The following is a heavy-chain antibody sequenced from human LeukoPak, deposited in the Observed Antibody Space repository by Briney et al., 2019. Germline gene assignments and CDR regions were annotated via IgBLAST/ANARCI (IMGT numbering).Heavy chain of an antibody. Sequence: PGRSLRLSCAASGITFSSYWMHWVRQAPGKGLVWVSRINGDGSSTSYADSVKGRFTISRDNAKNMLYLQMNSLRAEDTAVYYCARDLVRGALFDNWGQGTLVTVFS. D-gene: IGHD3-10*01. V-gene: IGHV3-74*01. CDR1: GITFSSYW. CDR3: ARDLVRGALFDN. J-gene: IGHJ4*02. CDR2: INGDGSST.